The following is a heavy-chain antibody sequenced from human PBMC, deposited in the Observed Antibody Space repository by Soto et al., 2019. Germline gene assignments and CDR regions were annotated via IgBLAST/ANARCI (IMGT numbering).Heavy chain of an antibody. CDR3: ARVSEYYDILTGYAVPYYYYGMDV. V-gene: IGHV3-21*01. J-gene: IGHJ6*02. D-gene: IGHD3-9*01. CDR1: GFTFGSYS. Sequence: GGSLRLSCAASGFTFGSYSMNWVRQAPGKGLEWVSSISSSSSYIYYADSVKGRFTISRDNAKNSLYLQMNSLRAEDTAVYYCARVSEYYDILTGYAVPYYYYGMDVWGQGTTVTVSS. CDR2: ISSSSSYI.